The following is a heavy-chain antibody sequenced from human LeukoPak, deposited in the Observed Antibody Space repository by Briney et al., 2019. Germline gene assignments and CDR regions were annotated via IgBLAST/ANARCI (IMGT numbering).Heavy chain of an antibody. D-gene: IGHD6-6*01. CDR2: ISAYNGNT. CDR3: ARTPAYSSFHYFDY. J-gene: IGHJ4*02. CDR1: GYTFTSYG. V-gene: IGHV1-18*01. Sequence: ASVKVSCKASGYTFTSYGISWVRQAPGQGLEWMGWISAYNGNTNYAQKLQGRVTMTTDTSASTAYMELRSLRSDDTAVYYCARTPAYSSFHYFDYWGQGTLVTVSS.